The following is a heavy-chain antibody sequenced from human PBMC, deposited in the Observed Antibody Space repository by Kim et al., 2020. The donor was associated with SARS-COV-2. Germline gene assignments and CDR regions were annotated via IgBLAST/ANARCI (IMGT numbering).Heavy chain of an antibody. V-gene: IGHV4-30-4*01. D-gene: IGHD3-3*01. Sequence: SETLSLTCTVSGGSISSGDYYWSWIRQPPGKGLEWIGYSNYSGSTYYNPYLKSRVTISVDTYKNQFSLKLSYVTAADTVVYYCARVRFSITIFGVVTRLFDYWGQGTLVTVSS. J-gene: IGHJ4*02. CDR1: GGSISSGDYY. CDR3: ARVRFSITIFGVVTRLFDY. CDR2: SNYSGST.